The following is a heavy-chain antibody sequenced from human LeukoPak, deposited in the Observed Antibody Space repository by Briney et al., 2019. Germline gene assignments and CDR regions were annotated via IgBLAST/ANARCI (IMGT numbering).Heavy chain of an antibody. Sequence: ASVKVSCKASGGTFSSYAISWVRQAPGQGLEWMGGIIPNSGGTNYAQKFQGRVTMTRDTSISTAYMELSRLRSDDTAVYYCAVGAKDDAFDIWGQGTMVTVSS. J-gene: IGHJ3*02. D-gene: IGHD1-26*01. V-gene: IGHV1-2*02. CDR2: IIPNSGGT. CDR1: GGTFSSYA. CDR3: AVGAKDDAFDI.